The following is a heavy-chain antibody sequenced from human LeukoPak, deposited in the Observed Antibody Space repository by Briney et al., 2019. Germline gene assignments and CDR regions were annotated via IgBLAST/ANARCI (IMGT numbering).Heavy chain of an antibody. V-gene: IGHV3-23*01. D-gene: IGHD1-26*01. CDR1: GFTFSSYA. J-gene: IGHJ4*02. Sequence: GGSLRLSCAASGFTFSSYAMSWVRQAPGKGLEWVSAISGSSGSTYYADSVKGRFTISRDNSKNTLYLQMNSLRAEDTAVYYCAKKGLYGGSYFHYWGQGTLVTVSS. CDR2: ISGSSGST. CDR3: AKKGLYGGSYFHY.